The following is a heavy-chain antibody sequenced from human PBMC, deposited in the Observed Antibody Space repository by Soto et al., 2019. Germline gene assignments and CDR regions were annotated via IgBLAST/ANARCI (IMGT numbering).Heavy chain of an antibody. CDR1: GGSISSGGYA. CDR3: ARVPGP. V-gene: IGHV4-30-2*01. CDR2: IYHSGST. Sequence: QLQLQESGSGLVKPSQTLSLTCAVSGGSISSGGYAWSWIRQPPGKGLEWIGYIYHSGSTSYNKSLKRRVTSSVDRSTNQFSLKLSSVTAADTAVYYCARVPGPWVQGTLVTVSS. J-gene: IGHJ5*02.